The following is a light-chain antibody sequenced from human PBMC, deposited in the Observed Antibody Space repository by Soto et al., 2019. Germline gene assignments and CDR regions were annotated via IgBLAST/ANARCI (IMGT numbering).Light chain of an antibody. Sequence: DIQMTQSPSSLSASVGDRVIITCRASQGISTYLVWYQQRQGRAPKLLIYAASSLLSGVPSRFSGSGSGTDFTLTISSLQPEDFATYYCQQSYRTPYTFGQGTKLETK. CDR3: QQSYRTPYT. V-gene: IGKV1-39*01. CDR1: QGISTY. J-gene: IGKJ2*01. CDR2: AAS.